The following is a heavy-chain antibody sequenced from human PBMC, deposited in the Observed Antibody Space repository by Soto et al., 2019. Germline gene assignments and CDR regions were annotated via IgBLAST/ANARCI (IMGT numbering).Heavy chain of an antibody. Sequence: QVPLVQSGAEVKKPGASVKVSCKASGYTFTSYGISWVRQAPGQGLEWMGWISAYNGNTNYAQKLQGRVTMTTDTSTSTAYMELRSLRSDDTAVYYCARGDQRLEWLFMVRGVIGYYYGMDVWGQGTTVTVSS. CDR2: ISAYNGNT. D-gene: IGHD3-10*01. CDR1: GYTFTSYG. J-gene: IGHJ6*02. V-gene: IGHV1-18*01. CDR3: ARGDQRLEWLFMVRGVIGYYYGMDV.